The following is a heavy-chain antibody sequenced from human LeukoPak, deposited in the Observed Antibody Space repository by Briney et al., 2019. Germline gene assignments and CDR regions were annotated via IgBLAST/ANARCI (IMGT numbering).Heavy chain of an antibody. CDR3: AKDSQALRYFDWPPGA. D-gene: IGHD3-9*01. V-gene: IGHV3-23*01. J-gene: IGHJ5*02. CDR2: ISGSGGST. Sequence: GGFLRLSCAASGFTFSSYAMSWVRQAPGKGLEWVSAISGSGGSTYYADSVKGRFTISRDNSKNTLYLQMNSLRAEDTAVYYCAKDSQALRYFDWPPGAWGQGTLVTVSS. CDR1: GFTFSSYA.